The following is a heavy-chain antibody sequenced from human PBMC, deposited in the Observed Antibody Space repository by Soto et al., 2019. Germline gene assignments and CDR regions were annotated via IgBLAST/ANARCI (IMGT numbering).Heavy chain of an antibody. CDR3: VRQIYTRGWFVGH. J-gene: IGHJ4*02. V-gene: IGHV5-51*01. Sequence: GESLKISCKGSGYSFSSYWIGWVRQMPGKGLEWMGIIYPGDSDTYYSPSFRGLVTMSADKSINTAYLQWSSLKASDTAMYYCVRQIYTRGWFVGHWGQGSLVTVSS. CDR1: GYSFSSYW. CDR2: IYPGDSDT. D-gene: IGHD6-13*01.